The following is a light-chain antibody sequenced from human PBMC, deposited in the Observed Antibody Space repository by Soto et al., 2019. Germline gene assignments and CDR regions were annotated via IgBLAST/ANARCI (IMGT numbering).Light chain of an antibody. CDR3: QQYKRYSLT. V-gene: IGKV1-5*01. CDR1: QSINNW. CDR2: DGF. J-gene: IGKJ4*01. Sequence: DIQMTQSPSTLSASVGDRVTITCRASQSINNWLAWYQQKPGKAPKLLIYDGFSLESGVPLRFSGSGFGTEFTLTISSLQPDDSATYYCQQYKRYSLTFGGATKVEIK.